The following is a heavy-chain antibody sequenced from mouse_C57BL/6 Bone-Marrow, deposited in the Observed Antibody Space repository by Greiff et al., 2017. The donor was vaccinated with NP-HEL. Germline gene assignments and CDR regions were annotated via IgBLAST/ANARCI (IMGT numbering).Heavy chain of an antibody. CDR2: SRNKANDYTT. CDR1: GFTFSDFY. J-gene: IGHJ4*01. V-gene: IGHV7-1*01. CDR3: ARDEPGGYAMDY. Sequence: EVKLVESGGGLVQSGRSLRLSCATSGFTFSDFYMEWVRQAPGKGLEWIAASRNKANDYTTAYSASVKGRFIVSRDTSQSILYLQMNALRAEDTAIYYCARDEPGGYAMDYGGQGTSVTVSS.